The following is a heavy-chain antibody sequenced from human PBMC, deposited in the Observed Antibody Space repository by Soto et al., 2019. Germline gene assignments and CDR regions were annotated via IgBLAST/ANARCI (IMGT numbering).Heavy chain of an antibody. CDR3: ARDTVGFWSGYYPYGMDV. D-gene: IGHD3-3*01. J-gene: IGHJ6*02. CDR2: IYYSGST. Sequence: ASETLSLTCTVSGGSISSYYWSWIRQPPGKGLEWIGYIYYSGSTNYNPSLKSRVTISVDTSKNQFSLKLSSVTAADTAVYYCARDTVGFWSGYYPYGMDVWGQGTTVTVSS. CDR1: GGSISSYY. V-gene: IGHV4-59*01.